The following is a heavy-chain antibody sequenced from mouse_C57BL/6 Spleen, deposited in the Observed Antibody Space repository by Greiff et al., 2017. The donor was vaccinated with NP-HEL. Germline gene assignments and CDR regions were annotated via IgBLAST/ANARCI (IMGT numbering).Heavy chain of an antibody. J-gene: IGHJ4*01. D-gene: IGHD1-1*01. CDR2: IYPGAGDT. CDR3: ARSAHYGGRYAMDY. V-gene: IGHV1-82*01. Sequence: VQLQQSGPELVKPGASVKISCKASGYAFSSSWMNWVKQRPGKGLEWIGRIYPGAGDTNYNGKFKGKATLTADKSSSTAYMQLSSLTSEDSAVYFCARSAHYGGRYAMDYWGQGTSVTVSS. CDR1: GYAFSSSW.